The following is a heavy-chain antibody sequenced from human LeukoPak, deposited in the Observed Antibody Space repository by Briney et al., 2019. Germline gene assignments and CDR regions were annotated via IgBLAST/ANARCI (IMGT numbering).Heavy chain of an antibody. CDR2: IYYSGST. V-gene: IGHV4-39*01. Sequence: TSETLSLICTVSGGSISSSSYYWGWIRQPPGKGLEWIGSIYYSGSTYYNPSLKSRVTISVDTSKNQFSLKLSSVTAADTAVYYCARRYDYGGNTFDYWGQGTLVTVSS. D-gene: IGHD4-23*01. CDR3: ARRYDYGGNTFDY. J-gene: IGHJ4*02. CDR1: GGSISSSSYY.